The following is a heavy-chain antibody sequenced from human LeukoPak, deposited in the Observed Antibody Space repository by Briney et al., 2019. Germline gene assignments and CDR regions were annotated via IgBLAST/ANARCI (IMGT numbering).Heavy chain of an antibody. V-gene: IGHV3-48*04. D-gene: IGHD3-10*01. CDR3: ARDLSRVTMVRGVNGY. Sequence: GGSLRLSCAASGFTFSSYSMNWVRQAPGKGLEWVSYISSSSSTIYYADSVKGRFTISRDNAKNSLYLQMNSLRAEDTAVYYCARDLSRVTMVRGVNGYWGQGTLVTVSS. CDR1: GFTFSSYS. CDR2: ISSSSSTI. J-gene: IGHJ4*02.